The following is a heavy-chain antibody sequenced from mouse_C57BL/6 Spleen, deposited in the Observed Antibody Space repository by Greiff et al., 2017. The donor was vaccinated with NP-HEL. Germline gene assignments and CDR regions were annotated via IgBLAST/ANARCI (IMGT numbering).Heavy chain of an antibody. J-gene: IGHJ4*01. CDR2: IDPSDSYT. Sequence: QVQLQQPGAELVMPGASVKLSCKASGYTFTSYWMHWVKQRPGQGLEWIGEIDPSDSYTNYNQKFKGKSTLTVDKSSSTAYMQLSSLTSEDSAVYYCARQLRLPYAMDYGGQGTSVTSPQ. V-gene: IGHV1-69*01. D-gene: IGHD3-2*02. CDR3: ARQLRLPYAMDY. CDR1: GYTFTSYW.